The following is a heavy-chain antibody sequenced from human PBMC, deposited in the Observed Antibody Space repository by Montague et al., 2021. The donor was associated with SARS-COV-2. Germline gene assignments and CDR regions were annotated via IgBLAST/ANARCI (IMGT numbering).Heavy chain of an antibody. J-gene: IGHJ4*02. CDR2: IYYSGST. Sequence: SETLSLTCTAFGGSISSYYWSWIRQPPGKGLEWIGYIYYSGSTNYNPSLKSRVTISVDTSKNQFPLKLSSVTAADTVVYYCARGFDYWGQGTLVTVSS. CDR1: GGSISSYY. CDR3: ARGFDY. V-gene: IGHV4-59*01.